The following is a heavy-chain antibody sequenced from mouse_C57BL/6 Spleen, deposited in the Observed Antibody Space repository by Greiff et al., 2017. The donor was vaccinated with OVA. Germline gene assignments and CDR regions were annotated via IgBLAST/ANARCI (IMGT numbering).Heavy chain of an antibody. Sequence: DVHLVESGGGLVKPGGSLKLSCAASGFTFSSYTMSWVRQTPEKRLEWVATISGGGGNTYYPDSVKGRFTISRDNAKNTLYLQMSSLRSEDTALYYCAREGQLPFDYWGQGTTLTVSS. V-gene: IGHV5-9*01. CDR1: GFTFSSYT. J-gene: IGHJ2*01. CDR2: ISGGGGNT. D-gene: IGHD3-3*01. CDR3: AREGQLPFDY.